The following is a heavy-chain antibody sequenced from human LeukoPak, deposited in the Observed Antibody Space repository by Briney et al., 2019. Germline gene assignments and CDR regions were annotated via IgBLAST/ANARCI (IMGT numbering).Heavy chain of an antibody. J-gene: IGHJ4*02. CDR3: AKEWDGSGSVGLFDY. CDR2: IYSGGST. CDR1: GFTVSSNY. V-gene: IGHV3-66*01. Sequence: GGSLRLSCAASGFTVSSNYMSWVRQAPGKGLEWVSVIYSGGSTYYADSVKGRFTISRDNSKNTLYLQMNSLRAEDTAVYYCAKEWDGSGSVGLFDYWGQGTLVTVSS. D-gene: IGHD3-10*01.